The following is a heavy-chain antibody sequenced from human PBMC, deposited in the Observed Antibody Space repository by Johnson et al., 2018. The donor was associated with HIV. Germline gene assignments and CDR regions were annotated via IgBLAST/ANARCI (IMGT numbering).Heavy chain of an antibody. J-gene: IGHJ3*02. V-gene: IGHV3-53*01. Sequence: EVQLVESGGALVRPGGSLRLSCAASGFTVSSNYMSWVRQAPGKGLEWVSVIYSGGSTYYADSVKGRFTISRDNSKNTLYLQMNSLRAEDTAVYYCARDSVILVDGAFDIWGQGTMVTVSS. CDR3: ARDSVILVDGAFDI. D-gene: IGHD2-15*01. CDR1: GFTVSSNY. CDR2: IYSGGST.